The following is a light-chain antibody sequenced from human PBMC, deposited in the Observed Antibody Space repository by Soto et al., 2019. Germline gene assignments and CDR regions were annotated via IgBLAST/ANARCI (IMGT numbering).Light chain of an antibody. Sequence: QSALTQPASVSGSPGQSITISCTGTTSDVGTYNLVSWYQHHPGKAPQLIIFEVTKRPSGVSDRFSGSKSGNTASLTISGLLGEDEADYYCCSFAGRSPPTSVFGTGTKATVL. CDR1: TSDVGTYNL. CDR3: CSFAGRSPPTSV. CDR2: EVT. J-gene: IGLJ1*01. V-gene: IGLV2-23*02.